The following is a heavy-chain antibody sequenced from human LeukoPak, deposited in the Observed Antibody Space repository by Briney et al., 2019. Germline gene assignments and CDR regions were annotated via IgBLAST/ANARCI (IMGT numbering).Heavy chain of an antibody. CDR2: VTSKTNGYAT. CDR3: AAGITLVRGGTFDI. CDR1: GFTFSGFI. D-gene: IGHD3-10*01. J-gene: IGHJ3*02. V-gene: IGHV3-73*01. Sequence: PGGSLRHSCAASGFTFSGFIIHWVRQAPGKGLEWIGRVTSKTNGYATTYAAPVKGRFTVCRDDSKKTAYLQMNSLKTEDTAVYYCAAGITLVRGGTFDIWGQGTMVIVSS.